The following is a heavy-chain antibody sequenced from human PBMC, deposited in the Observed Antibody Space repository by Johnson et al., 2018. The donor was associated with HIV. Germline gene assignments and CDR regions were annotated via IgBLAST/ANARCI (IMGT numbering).Heavy chain of an antibody. CDR3: AGDQDYDSSGYYYARDAFDI. Sequence: QVQLVESGGGLVKPGGSLRLSCAASGFTFSDYYMSWIRQAPGKGLEWVSYISSSGSTIYYADSVKGRFTISRDNAKNSLYLQMNSLRAEDTAVYYCAGDQDYDSSGYYYARDAFDIWGQGTMVTVSS. V-gene: IGHV3-11*04. CDR1: GFTFSDYY. CDR2: ISSSGSTI. J-gene: IGHJ3*02. D-gene: IGHD3-22*01.